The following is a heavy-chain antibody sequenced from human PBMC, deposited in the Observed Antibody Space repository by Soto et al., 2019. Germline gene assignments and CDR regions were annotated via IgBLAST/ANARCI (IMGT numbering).Heavy chain of an antibody. J-gene: IGHJ6*02. CDR2: ISPFNGNT. CDR1: GYPFTHYG. CDR3: ARDRSFDRSYYYGIDF. D-gene: IGHD3-22*01. Sequence: ASVKVSCKSSGYPFTHYGITWIRQAPGQGLEWMGWISPFNGNTNYGQTLQGRVTLTTDTFTSTVYMELRSLRSDDTAVYYCARDRSFDRSYYYGIDFWGQGTTVTVS. V-gene: IGHV1-18*01.